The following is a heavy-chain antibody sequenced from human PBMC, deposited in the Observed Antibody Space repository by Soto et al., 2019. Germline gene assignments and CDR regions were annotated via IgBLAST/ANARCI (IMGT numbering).Heavy chain of an antibody. V-gene: IGHV3-15*07. CDR3: TTDSYSTIIIVRFDY. Sequence: GPLRPSCAASGFTFTNAWINWVRQAPGKGLEWVGRIKRKTDGGTTDYAEPVKGRFAISRDDSNNMVYLQMNSLKIEDTAVYYCTTDSYSTIIIVRFDYWGHGTLVTVSS. D-gene: IGHD3-22*01. J-gene: IGHJ4*01. CDR2: IKRKTDGGTT. CDR1: GFTFTNAW.